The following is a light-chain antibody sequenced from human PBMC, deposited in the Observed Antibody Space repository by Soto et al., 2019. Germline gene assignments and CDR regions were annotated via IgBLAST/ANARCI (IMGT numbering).Light chain of an antibody. Sequence: QSVLTQPPSASETPGQRVTISCSGSSSNIGRNTVNWYQQLPGTAPKLVIYSNNHRPSAVPDRFSGSKSGTSGSLAISGLQSEDEADYYCSAWENSLSEDVFGTGTKVTVL. V-gene: IGLV1-44*01. CDR3: SAWENSLSEDV. J-gene: IGLJ1*01. CDR2: SNN. CDR1: SSNIGRNT.